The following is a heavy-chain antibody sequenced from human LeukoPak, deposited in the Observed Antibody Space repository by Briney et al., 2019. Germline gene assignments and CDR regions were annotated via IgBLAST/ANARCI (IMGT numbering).Heavy chain of an antibody. CDR2: ISAYNGHT. CDR1: GYTFTSYG. CDR3: ARLAQHRYYYDSSDYQYYFDY. V-gene: IGHV1-18*01. J-gene: IGHJ4*02. Sequence: ASVKVSCKASGYTFTSYGINWVRQAPGQGLEWMGWISAYNGHTNYAQKFQGRVTMTTDTSTSTAYMELRSLRSDDTAVYYCARLAQHRYYYDSSDYQYYFDYWGQGTLVTVSS. D-gene: IGHD3-22*01.